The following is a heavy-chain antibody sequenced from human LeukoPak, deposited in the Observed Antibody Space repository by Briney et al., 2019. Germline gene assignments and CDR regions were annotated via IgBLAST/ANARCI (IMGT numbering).Heavy chain of an antibody. Sequence: PGRSLRLSCAASGFTFDDYVMHWVRQAPGKGLEWVSGISWNSGSIGYADSVKGRFTISRDNAKNSLYLQMNSLRAEDTALYYCAKDIGQQLALFDYWGQGTLVTVSS. D-gene: IGHD6-13*01. V-gene: IGHV3-9*01. CDR2: ISWNSGSI. CDR1: GFTFDDYV. CDR3: AKDIGQQLALFDY. J-gene: IGHJ4*02.